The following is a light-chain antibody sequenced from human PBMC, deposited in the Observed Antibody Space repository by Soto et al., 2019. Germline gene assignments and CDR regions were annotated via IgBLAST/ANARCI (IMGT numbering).Light chain of an antibody. Sequence: EIVMTQSPATLSVSPGERATLSCRASQSVAANLAWYQQKPGQPPRLLIYGASTRATGIPARFSGSGSGTEFTLTINRVEPEDFAVYFCQQYAGSPRTFGQGTKVDIK. CDR3: QQYAGSPRT. CDR1: QSVAAN. V-gene: IGKV3-15*01. J-gene: IGKJ1*01. CDR2: GAS.